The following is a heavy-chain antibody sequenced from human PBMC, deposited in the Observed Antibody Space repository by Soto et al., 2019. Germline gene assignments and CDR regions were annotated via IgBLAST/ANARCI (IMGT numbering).Heavy chain of an antibody. J-gene: IGHJ6*02. Sequence: GGSLRLSCAASGFTFSNAWMNWVRQAPGKGLEWVGRIKSKTDGGTTDYAAPVKGRFTISRDDSKNTLYLQMNSLKTEDTAVYYCTHCVYYYYYGMDVWGQGTTVTVSS. CDR2: IKSKTDGGTT. CDR1: GFTFSNAW. D-gene: IGHD2-21*01. CDR3: THCVYYYYYGMDV. V-gene: IGHV3-15*07.